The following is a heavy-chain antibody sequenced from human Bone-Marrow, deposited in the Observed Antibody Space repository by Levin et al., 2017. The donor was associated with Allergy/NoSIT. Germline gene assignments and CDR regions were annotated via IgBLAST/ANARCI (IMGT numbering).Heavy chain of an antibody. D-gene: IGHD2-8*02. Sequence: SETLSLTCAVSGGPFSGYLWSWIRQSPGRTLEWIGQINRYGGVDYNPSLRNRVTFSVNASKNQFSLTLQSVNATDTGVYFCARDRYCAGGVCLQDAFDIWSQGTMVTVSS. J-gene: IGHJ3*02. CDR3: ARDRYCAGGVCLQDAFDI. CDR2: INRYGGV. V-gene: IGHV4-34*01. CDR1: GGPFSGYL.